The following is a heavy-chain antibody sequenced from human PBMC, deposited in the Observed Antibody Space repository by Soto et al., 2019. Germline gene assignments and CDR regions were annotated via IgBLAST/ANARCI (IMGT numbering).Heavy chain of an antibody. J-gene: IGHJ5*02. V-gene: IGHV1-18*01. CDR1: GYTFTSYG. D-gene: IGHD3-10*01. CDR3: ARAMVRGAFITDSIRNWFDP. CDR2: ISAYNGNT. Sequence: RASVKVSCKASGYTFTSYGISWVRQAPGQGLEWMGWISAYNGNTNYAQKLQGRVTMTTDTSTSTAYMELRSLRSDDTAVYYCARAMVRGAFITDSIRNWFDPWGQGTLVTVSS.